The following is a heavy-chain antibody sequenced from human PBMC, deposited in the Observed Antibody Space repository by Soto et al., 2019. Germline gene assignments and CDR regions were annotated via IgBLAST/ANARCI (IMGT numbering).Heavy chain of an antibody. D-gene: IGHD5-12*01. CDR2: IYWNDDK. Sequence: QITLKESGPTLVKPTQTLTLTCTFSGFSLSTRGVGVGWIRQPPGKALEWLAVIYWNDDKRYSPSLKSRLTITKGTSDNQVVLTMTNVDPVDTASYYCAHFNGYEEFEYWGQGTLVTVSS. V-gene: IGHV2-5*01. J-gene: IGHJ4*02. CDR3: AHFNGYEEFEY. CDR1: GFSLSTRGVG.